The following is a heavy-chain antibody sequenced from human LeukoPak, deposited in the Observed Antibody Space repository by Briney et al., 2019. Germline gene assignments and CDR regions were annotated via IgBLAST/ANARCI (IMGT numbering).Heavy chain of an antibody. J-gene: IGHJ3*02. CDR3: ARDYDSSGYYGDAFGI. V-gene: IGHV4-30-4*01. Sequence: SQTLSLTCTVSGGSISNGDYYWSWIRQPPGKGLEWIGYIYYSGSTYYNPSLKSRVTISVDTSKNQFSLKLSSVTAADTAVYYCARDYDSSGYYGDAFGIWGQGTMVTVSS. CDR1: GGSISNGDYY. CDR2: IYYSGST. D-gene: IGHD3-22*01.